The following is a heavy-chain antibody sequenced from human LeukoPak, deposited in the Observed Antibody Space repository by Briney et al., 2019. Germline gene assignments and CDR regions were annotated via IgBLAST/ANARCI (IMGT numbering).Heavy chain of an antibody. CDR2: IYYSGST. D-gene: IGHD1-26*01. V-gene: IGHV4-59*01. Sequence: GSLRLSCAASGFTFSSYSMNWVRQAPGKGLEWIGYIYYSGSTNYNPSLKSRVTISVDTSKNQFSLKLSSVTAADTAVYYCARVSGSYLGYWGQGTLVTVSS. CDR3: ARVSGSYLGY. J-gene: IGHJ4*02. CDR1: GFTFSSYS.